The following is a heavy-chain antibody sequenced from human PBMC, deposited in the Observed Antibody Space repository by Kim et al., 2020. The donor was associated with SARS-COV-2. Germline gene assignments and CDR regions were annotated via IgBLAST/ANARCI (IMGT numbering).Heavy chain of an antibody. V-gene: IGHV1-46*01. CDR3: ARDSIRYWVQLWTNWFDP. Sequence: QGRVTMTRDTSTSTVYMELSSLRSEDTAVYYCARDSIRYWVQLWTNWFDPWGQGTLVTVSS. D-gene: IGHD5-18*01. J-gene: IGHJ5*02.